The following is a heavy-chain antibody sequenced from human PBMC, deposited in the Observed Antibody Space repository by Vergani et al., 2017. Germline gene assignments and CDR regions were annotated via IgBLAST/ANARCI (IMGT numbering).Heavy chain of an antibody. V-gene: IGHV3-30*18. D-gene: IGHD3-16*01. CDR1: GFTFSSYG. CDR2: ISYDGSNK. J-gene: IGHJ3*02. Sequence: QVQLVESGGGVVQPGRSLRLSCAASGFTFSSYGMHWVRQAPGKGLEWVAVISYDGSNKYYADSVKGRFTISRDNSKNTLYLQMNSLRAEDTAVYYCAKDQSLWGPDAVDIWGQGTMVTVSS. CDR3: AKDQSLWGPDAVDI.